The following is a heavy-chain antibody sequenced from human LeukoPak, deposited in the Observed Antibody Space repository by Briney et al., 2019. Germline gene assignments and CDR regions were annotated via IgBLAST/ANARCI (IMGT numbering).Heavy chain of an antibody. CDR1: GGSFSGYY. CDR3: ARSLGYFDWLLMVDY. D-gene: IGHD3-9*01. CDR2: IYYSGYT. V-gene: IGHV4-39*01. J-gene: IGHJ4*02. Sequence: SETLSLTCAVYGGSFSGYYWGWIRQPPGKGLEWIGSIYYSGYTYYNPSLKSRVTISVDTSKNQFSLKLSSATAADTAVYYCARSLGYFDWLLMVDYWGQGTLVTVSS.